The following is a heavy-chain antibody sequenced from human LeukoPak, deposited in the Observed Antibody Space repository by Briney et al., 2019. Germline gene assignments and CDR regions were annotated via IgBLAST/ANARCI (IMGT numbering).Heavy chain of an antibody. CDR3: ARAHSSSSTFDF. CDR1: GFTFSDYG. Sequence: GRSLRLSCAASGFTFSDYGIHWVRQAPGQGLKWVALIWYDGSKKYYADSVKGRFTISRDNTKNTLYLQLNSLRADDTAVYYCARAHSSSSTFDFWGQGTLVTVSS. D-gene: IGHD6-6*01. V-gene: IGHV3-33*01. J-gene: IGHJ4*02. CDR2: IWYDGSKK.